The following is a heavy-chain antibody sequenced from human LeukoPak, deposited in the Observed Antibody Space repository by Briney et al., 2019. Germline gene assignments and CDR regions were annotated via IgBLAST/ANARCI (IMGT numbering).Heavy chain of an antibody. D-gene: IGHD5-24*01. J-gene: IGHJ3*02. CDR1: GGSISSGSYY. Sequence: SETLSLTCTVSGGSISSGSYYWSWIRQPAGKGLEWIGRIYTSGSTNYNPSLKSRVTISVDTSKNQFSLKLSSVTAADTAVYYCARALGAVEMAYNKPSFDIWGQGTMVTVSS. CDR2: IYTSGST. V-gene: IGHV4-61*02. CDR3: ARALGAVEMAYNKPSFDI.